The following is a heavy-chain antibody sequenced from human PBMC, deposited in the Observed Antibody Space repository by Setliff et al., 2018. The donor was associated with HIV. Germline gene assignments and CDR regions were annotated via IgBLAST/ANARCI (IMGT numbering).Heavy chain of an antibody. CDR1: GYSFTSYW. CDR2: IYPGDSDT. Sequence: PGESLKISCKGSGYSFTSYWIGWVRQMPGKGLEWMGIIYPGDSDTRYSPSFQGQVTISADKSISTAYLQWSSLKASDTAMYYCAKHLSPGSGWYSKARGMDVWGQGTTVTVS. D-gene: IGHD6-19*01. CDR3: AKHLSPGSGWYSKARGMDV. V-gene: IGHV5-51*01. J-gene: IGHJ6*02.